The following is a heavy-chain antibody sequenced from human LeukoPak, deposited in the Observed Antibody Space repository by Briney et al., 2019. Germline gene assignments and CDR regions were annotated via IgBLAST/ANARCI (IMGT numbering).Heavy chain of an antibody. J-gene: IGHJ4*02. D-gene: IGHD6-19*01. Sequence: PGRSLRLSCAASGFTFSSYGMHWVRQAPGKGLEWVAVISYDGSNKYYADSVKGRFTISRDNSKNTLYLQMNSLRAEDTAVYYCASGTEQWLVRFDYWGQGTLVTVSS. CDR1: GFTFSSYG. V-gene: IGHV3-30*03. CDR2: ISYDGSNK. CDR3: ASGTEQWLVRFDY.